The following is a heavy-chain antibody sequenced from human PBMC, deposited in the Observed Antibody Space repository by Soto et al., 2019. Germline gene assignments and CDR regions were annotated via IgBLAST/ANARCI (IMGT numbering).Heavy chain of an antibody. V-gene: IGHV3-48*03. CDR1: GFTFSSYE. CDR2: ISSSGSTI. Sequence: PGGSLRLSCAASGFTFSSYEMNWVRQAPGKGLEWVSYISSSGSTIYYADSVKGRFTISRDNAKNSLYLQMNSLRAEDTAVYYCARDGAAYYYGSGSTFDYYGMDVWGQGTTVTVS. CDR3: ARDGAAYYYGSGSTFDYYGMDV. D-gene: IGHD3-10*01. J-gene: IGHJ6*02.